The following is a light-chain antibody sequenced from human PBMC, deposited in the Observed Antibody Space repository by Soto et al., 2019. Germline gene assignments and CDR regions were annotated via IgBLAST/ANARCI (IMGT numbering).Light chain of an antibody. CDR1: QSLSRTY. CDR2: DVY. J-gene: IGKJ1*01. V-gene: IGKV3-20*01. CDR3: QQYGGSPAT. Sequence: TVLTRSTGARSLYPGARATVSCRASQSLSRTYLAWYQQKPGQAPRLLIHDVYNRATGIPARFSGSGSGTDFTLTISRLEPEDFAVYYCQQYGGSPATFGQVTKVDI.